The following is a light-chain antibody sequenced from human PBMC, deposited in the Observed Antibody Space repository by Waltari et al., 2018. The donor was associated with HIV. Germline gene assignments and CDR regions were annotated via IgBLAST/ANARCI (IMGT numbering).Light chain of an antibody. J-gene: IGLJ2*01. CDR2: RNN. Sequence: QSVLTQPPSASGTPGQRVPIPCSGSSSNVHWYQKLPGTAPKLLIFRNNQRASGVPDRFSGSKSGTSASLVISGLRSEDEADYYCATWADRPSGPVVFGGGTKVTVL. CDR1: SSN. CDR3: ATWADRPSGPVV. V-gene: IGLV1-47*01.